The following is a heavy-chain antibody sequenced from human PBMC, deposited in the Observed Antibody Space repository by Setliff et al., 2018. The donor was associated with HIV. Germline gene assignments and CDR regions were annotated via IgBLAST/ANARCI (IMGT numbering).Heavy chain of an antibody. CDR3: TTSLGSSGRSL. D-gene: IGHD3-22*01. CDR1: GFTFSSYS. CDR2: IKSKTDGGTT. J-gene: IGHJ4*02. V-gene: IGHV3-15*01. Sequence: GGSLRLSCAASGFTFSSYSMSWVRQAPGKGLEWVGRIKSKTDGGTTDYAAPVKGRFTISRDDSKNTLYLQMNSLKTEDTAVYYCTTSLGSSGRSLWGQGTLVTVSS.